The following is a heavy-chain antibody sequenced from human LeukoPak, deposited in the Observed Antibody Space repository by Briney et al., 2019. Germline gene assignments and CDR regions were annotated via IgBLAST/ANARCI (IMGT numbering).Heavy chain of an antibody. D-gene: IGHD1-26*01. V-gene: IGHV3-21*01. CDR3: ARGLGSYGAFDI. J-gene: IGHJ3*02. CDR1: GFTFSSYS. Sequence: GGSLRLSCAASGFTFSSYSMNWVRQAPGKGLEWVSSISSSSYIYYADSVKGRFTISRDNAKNTLYLQMNSLRAEDTAVYYCARGLGSYGAFDIWGQGTMVTVSS. CDR2: ISSSSYI.